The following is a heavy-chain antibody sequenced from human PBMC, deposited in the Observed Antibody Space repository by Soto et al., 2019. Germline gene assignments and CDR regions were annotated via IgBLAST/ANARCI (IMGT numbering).Heavy chain of an antibody. J-gene: IGHJ5*02. CDR3: ARDYDSSGYYSGNWFDP. CDR1: GGTFSSYA. V-gene: IGHV1-69*01. Sequence: QVQLVQSGAEVKKPGSSVKVSCKASGGTFSSYAISWVRQAPGQGLEWMGGIIPIFGTANYAQKFQGRVTITADESTGTAYRELSSLRSEDTAVYYCARDYDSSGYYSGNWFDPWGQGTLVTVSS. D-gene: IGHD3-22*01. CDR2: IIPIFGTA.